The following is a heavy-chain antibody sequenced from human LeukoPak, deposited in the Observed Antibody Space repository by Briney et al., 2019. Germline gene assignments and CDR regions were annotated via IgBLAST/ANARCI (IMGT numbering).Heavy chain of an antibody. CDR1: GGSISSGDYY. D-gene: IGHD2-8*01. CDR3: ARVGFCTNGVCYLYYYYMDV. Sequence: PSQTLSLTCTVSGGSISSGDYYWRWIRQPPGKGLEWIGYIYYSGSTYYNPSLKSRVTISVDTSKNQFSLKLSSVTAADTAVYYCARVGFCTNGVCYLYYYYMDVWGKGTTVTVSS. V-gene: IGHV4-30-4*08. CDR2: IYYSGST. J-gene: IGHJ6*03.